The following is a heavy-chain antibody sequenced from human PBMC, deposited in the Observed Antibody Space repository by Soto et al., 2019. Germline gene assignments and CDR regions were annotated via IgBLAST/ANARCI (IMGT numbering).Heavy chain of an antibody. CDR2: ISYDGSNK. Sequence: QVQLVESGGGVVQPGRSLRLSCAASGFTFSSYAMHWVRQAPGKGLEWVAVISYDGSNKYYADSVKGRFTISRDNSKNTLYLQMNSLRAEDTAVYYCARDRRYCTNGVCPYYYYGMDVWGQGTTVTVSS. V-gene: IGHV3-30-3*01. CDR1: GFTFSSYA. CDR3: ARDRRYCTNGVCPYYYYGMDV. J-gene: IGHJ6*02. D-gene: IGHD2-8*01.